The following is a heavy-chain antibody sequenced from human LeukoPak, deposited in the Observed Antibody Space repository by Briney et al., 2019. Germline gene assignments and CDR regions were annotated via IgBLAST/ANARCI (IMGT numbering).Heavy chain of an antibody. V-gene: IGHV1-69*06. Sequence: SVKVSCKASGGTFNSYAISWVRQAPGQGLEWMGGIIPIFGTTNYARKFRGRVTLTADKSTRTAYMELSSLRSEDTAIYYCARDNSVGDNAWWFDPWGQGTLVTVSS. D-gene: IGHD1-26*01. CDR3: ARDNSVGDNAWWFDP. J-gene: IGHJ5*02. CDR2: IIPIFGTT. CDR1: GGTFNSYA.